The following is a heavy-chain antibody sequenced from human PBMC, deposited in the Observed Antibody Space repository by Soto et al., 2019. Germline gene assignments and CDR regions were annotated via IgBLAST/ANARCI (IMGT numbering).Heavy chain of an antibody. D-gene: IGHD3-3*01. Sequence: PGESLKISCKVSEYKFTDYWIAWVRQLPGKGLEWMGIIYPADSDVRYSPSFQGQVTISADKSINTAYLQWSSLKASDTAMYYCARHGEQGSYYYGMDVWGQGTTVTVS. CDR2: IYPADSDV. J-gene: IGHJ6*02. V-gene: IGHV5-51*01. CDR1: EYKFTDYW. CDR3: ARHGEQGSYYYGMDV.